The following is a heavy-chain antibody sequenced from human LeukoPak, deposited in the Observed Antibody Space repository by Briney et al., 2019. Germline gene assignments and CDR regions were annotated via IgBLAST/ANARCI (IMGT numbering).Heavy chain of an antibody. CDR2: IKSKTAGGTT. Sequence: PGGSLRLSCAASGFTFSNAWMSWVRQAPGKGLEWVGRIKSKTAGGTTDYAAPVKGRFTIARDDSKNTLYLKMNSLKTEDTAVYYCTPNLIWGQGTLVTVS. CDR1: GFTFSNAW. V-gene: IGHV3-15*01. J-gene: IGHJ4*02. CDR3: TPNLI.